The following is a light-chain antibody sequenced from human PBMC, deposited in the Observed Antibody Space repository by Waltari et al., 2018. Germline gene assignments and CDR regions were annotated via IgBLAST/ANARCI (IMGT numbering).Light chain of an antibody. CDR1: QSIGNL. Sequence: DIQVTQSPSTLSASVGDRVTITCRASQSIGNLLAWYQQKPGKAPKLLISNASTLEGGVPSRFSGSGSGTEFTLTISSLLPEDFATYYCQQYNAYWTFGQGTKVEIK. CDR2: NAS. V-gene: IGKV1-5*03. J-gene: IGKJ1*01. CDR3: QQYNAYWT.